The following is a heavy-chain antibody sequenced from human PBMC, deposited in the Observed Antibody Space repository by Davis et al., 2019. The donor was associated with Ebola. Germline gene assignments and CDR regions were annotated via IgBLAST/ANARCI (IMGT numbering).Heavy chain of an antibody. V-gene: IGHV1-3*01. D-gene: IGHD3-22*01. CDR2: INAGNGNT. CDR1: GYTFTSYA. J-gene: IGHJ4*02. Sequence: ASVKVSCKASGYTFTSYAMHWVRQAPGQRLEWMGWINAGNGNTKYSQKFQGRVTITRDTSASTAYMELSSLRSEDTAVYYCARDSDPGYYDSSGYFYWGQGTLVTVSS. CDR3: ARDSDPGYYDSSGYFY.